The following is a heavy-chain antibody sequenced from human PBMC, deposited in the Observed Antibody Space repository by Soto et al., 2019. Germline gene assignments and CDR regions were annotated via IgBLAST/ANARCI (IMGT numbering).Heavy chain of an antibody. D-gene: IGHD3-10*02. CDR3: AKDQLYIRGVIHNWFDP. V-gene: IGHV4-4*02. Sequence: SETLSLTCAVSGGSISSSNWWSWVRQPPGKGLEWIGEINHSGSTNYNPSLKSRVTISVDTSKNQFSLKLSSVTAEDTAVYYCAKDQLYIRGVIHNWFDPWGQGTLVTVSS. J-gene: IGHJ5*02. CDR1: GGSISSSNW. CDR2: INHSGST.